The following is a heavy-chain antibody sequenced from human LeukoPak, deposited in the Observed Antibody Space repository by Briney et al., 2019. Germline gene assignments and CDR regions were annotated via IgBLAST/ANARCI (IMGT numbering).Heavy chain of an antibody. CDR3: AREAFGEEGFQH. J-gene: IGHJ1*01. D-gene: IGHD3-16*01. V-gene: IGHV1-46*01. CDR1: GYTFTSYY. Sequence: VASVKVSCKASGYTFTSYYMHWVRQAPGQGLEWMGIINPSGGSTSYAQKFQGRVTMTRDTSTSTVYTELSSLRSEDTAVYYCAREAFGEEGFQHWGQGTLVTVSS. CDR2: INPSGGST.